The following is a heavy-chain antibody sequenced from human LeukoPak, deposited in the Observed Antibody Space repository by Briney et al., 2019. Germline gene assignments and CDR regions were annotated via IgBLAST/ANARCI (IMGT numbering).Heavy chain of an antibody. D-gene: IGHD4-17*01. J-gene: IGHJ3*02. CDR2: IVVGSGNT. CDR3: AAPTVTTDDAFDI. CDR1: GFTFTSSA. V-gene: IGHV1-58*01. Sequence: SVKVSCTASGFTFTSSAVQWVRQARGQRLEWIGWIVVGSGNTNYAQKFQERVTITRDMSTSTAYMELSSLRSEDTAVYYCAAPTVTTDDAFDIWGQGTMVTVSS.